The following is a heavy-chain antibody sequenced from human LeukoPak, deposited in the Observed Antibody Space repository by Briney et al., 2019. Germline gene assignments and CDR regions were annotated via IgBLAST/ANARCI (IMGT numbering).Heavy chain of an antibody. Sequence: GGSLRLSCAASGFTFSNFWMSWVRQTPGKGLEWVAVISYDGSNEYYADSVKGRFTISRDNSKNTLYLQMNSLRAEDTAVYYCAKEGYYGSGSFPDYWGQGTLVTVSS. CDR1: GFTFSNFW. J-gene: IGHJ4*02. CDR2: ISYDGSNE. D-gene: IGHD3-10*01. CDR3: AKEGYYGSGSFPDY. V-gene: IGHV3-30*18.